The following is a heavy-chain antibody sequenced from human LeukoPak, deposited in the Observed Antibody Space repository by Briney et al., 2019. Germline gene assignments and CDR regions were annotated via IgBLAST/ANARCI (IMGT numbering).Heavy chain of an antibody. Sequence: SETLSLTCTVSGGSISSFSWSWIRQSAGKGLVWIGRIYTSGTTNFNPSLKSRVSMSLDTSRSQFSLRLDSVTAADTAVYYCATDGAVPGIDNWGQGTQVTVSS. V-gene: IGHV4-4*07. CDR1: GGSISSFS. J-gene: IGHJ4*02. CDR2: IYTSGTT. CDR3: ATDGAVPGIDN. D-gene: IGHD6-19*01.